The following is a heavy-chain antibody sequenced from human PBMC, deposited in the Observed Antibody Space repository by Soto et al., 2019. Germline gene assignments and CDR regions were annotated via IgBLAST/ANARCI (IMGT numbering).Heavy chain of an antibody. J-gene: IGHJ6*02. V-gene: IGHV3-30*18. CDR2: ISYDGYNK. CDR3: AKSYYYDSSGSIMDV. D-gene: IGHD3-22*01. CDR1: GFTFSSYG. Sequence: GGSLRLSCAASGFTFSSYGMHWARQTPAKGLEWVAVISYDGYNKYYADSVKGRFTISRDNSKNTLYLQMNGLRAEDTAVYYCAKSYYYDSSGSIMDVWGQGTTVTVS.